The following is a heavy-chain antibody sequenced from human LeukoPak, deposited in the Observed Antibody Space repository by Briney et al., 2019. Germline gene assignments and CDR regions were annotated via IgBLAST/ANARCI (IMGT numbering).Heavy chain of an antibody. J-gene: IGHJ4*02. CDR2: ISGSGRNT. CDR1: GFTFSSYA. V-gene: IGHV3-23*01. CDR3: AKVYNTWYEDY. Sequence: GGSLRLSCAASGFTFSSYAMTWVRQAPGKGLEWVSLISGSGRNTYYADSVKGRFTIFRDNSKNTLYLQMNSLRAEDTAVYYCAKVYNTWYEDYWGQGTLVTVSS. D-gene: IGHD6-13*01.